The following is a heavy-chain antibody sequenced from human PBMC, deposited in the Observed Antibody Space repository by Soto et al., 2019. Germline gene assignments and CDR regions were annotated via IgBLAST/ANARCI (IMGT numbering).Heavy chain of an antibody. V-gene: IGHV3-23*01. D-gene: IGHD3-3*01. J-gene: IGHJ6*02. CDR3: AKSWGGPNTYYYYGMDV. CDR2: ISGSGGST. Sequence: VGSLRLSCAASGFTFSSYAMSWVRQAPGKGLEWVSAISGSGGSTYYADSVKGRFTISRDNSKNTLYLQMNSLRAEDTAVYYCAKSWGGPNTYYYYGMDVWGQGTTVTVSS. CDR1: GFTFSSYA.